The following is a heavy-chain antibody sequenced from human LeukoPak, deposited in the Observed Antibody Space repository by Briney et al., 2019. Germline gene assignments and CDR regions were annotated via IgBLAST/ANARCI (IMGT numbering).Heavy chain of an antibody. CDR1: GGSFSGYY. V-gene: IGHV4-4*07. J-gene: IGHJ4*02. Sequence: PSETLSLTCTVYGGSFSGYYWSWIRQPAGKGLEWIGRIYTSGSTNYNPSLKSRVTISVDTSKNQFSLKLSSVTAADTAVYYCARATMFGDYFDYWGQGTLVTVSS. CDR3: ARATMFGDYFDY. D-gene: IGHD3-10*02. CDR2: IYTSGST.